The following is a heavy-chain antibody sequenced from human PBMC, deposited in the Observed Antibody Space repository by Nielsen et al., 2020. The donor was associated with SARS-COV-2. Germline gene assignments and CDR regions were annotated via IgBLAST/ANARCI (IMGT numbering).Heavy chain of an antibody. Sequence: SETLSLTCAVYGGSFSGYYWSWIRQPPGKGLEWIGEINHSGSTNYNPSLKSRVTISVDTSKNQFSPKLSSVTAADTAVYYCARGRMVRVHGWFDPWGQGTLVTVSS. CDR2: INHSGST. J-gene: IGHJ5*02. CDR3: ARGRMVRVHGWFDP. CDR1: GGSFSGYY. D-gene: IGHD3-10*01. V-gene: IGHV4-34*01.